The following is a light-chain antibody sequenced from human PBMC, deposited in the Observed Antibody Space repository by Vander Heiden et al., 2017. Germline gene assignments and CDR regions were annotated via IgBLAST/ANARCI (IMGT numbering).Light chain of an antibody. CDR2: AAS. Sequence: DIQMTQSPSSLSACVEHRVTITCRASQSISSYLNWYQQKPGKARKLLIYAASSLQSGVPSRFSGSGSGTDFTLTMSSLQPEDYATYYCQQSYSTLITFGQWTRLGIK. CDR3: QQSYSTLIT. J-gene: IGKJ5*01. CDR1: QSISSY. V-gene: IGKV1-39*01.